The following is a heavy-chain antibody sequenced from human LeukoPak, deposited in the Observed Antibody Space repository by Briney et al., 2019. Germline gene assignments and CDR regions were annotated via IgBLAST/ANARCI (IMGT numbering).Heavy chain of an antibody. D-gene: IGHD6-6*01. J-gene: IGHJ4*02. CDR1: GFTVGSHY. CDR2: IYSGGST. Sequence: GGSLRLSCAASGFTVGSHYMSWVRQAPGKGLEWVSVIYSGGSTYYADSVKGRFTISRDSSKNILYLQMNSLRVEDTAVYYCARVAFRSSSYISGIDCWGQGTLVTVSS. V-gene: IGHV3-53*01. CDR3: ARVAFRSSSYISGIDC.